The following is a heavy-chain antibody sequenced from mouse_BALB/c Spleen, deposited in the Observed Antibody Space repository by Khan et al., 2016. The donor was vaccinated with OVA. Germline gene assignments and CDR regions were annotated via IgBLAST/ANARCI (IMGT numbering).Heavy chain of an antibody. CDR2: IWTGGST. J-gene: IGHJ1*01. V-gene: IGHV2-9*02. CDR3: ARYYGNYGWYFDV. CDR1: GFSLTNYG. D-gene: IGHD2-1*01. Sequence: QMQLEESGPGLVAPSQSLSITCTVSGFSLTNYGVHWVRQPPGKGLEWLGVIWTGGSTNYNSALMSSLSISKDNSKSQVFLKMNSLHTEDTAMYYCARYYGNYGWYFDVWGAGTTVTVSS.